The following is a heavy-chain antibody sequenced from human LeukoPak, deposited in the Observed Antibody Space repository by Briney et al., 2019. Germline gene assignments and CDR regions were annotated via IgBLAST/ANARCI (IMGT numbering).Heavy chain of an antibody. CDR2: IIPIFGTA. J-gene: IGHJ1*01. CDR3: AIVVVAATASAEYFQH. V-gene: IGHV1-69*06. Sequence: GASVKVSCKASGGTFSSYAISWVRQAPGQGLEWMGGIIPIFGTANYALKFQGRVTITADKSTSTAYMELSSLRSEDTAVYYCAIVVVAATASAEYFQHWGQGTLVTVSS. CDR1: GGTFSSYA. D-gene: IGHD2-15*01.